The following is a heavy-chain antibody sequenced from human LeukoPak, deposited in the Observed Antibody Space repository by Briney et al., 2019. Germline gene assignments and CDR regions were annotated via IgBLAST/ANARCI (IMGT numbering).Heavy chain of an antibody. Sequence: TGGSLRLSCAASGFTFSSYSMNWVRQAPGKGLEWVSSISSSSSYIYYADSVKGRFTISRDNAKNSLYLQMNSLRAEDTAVYYCASGGHYYDSSGSYLFDYWGQGTLVTVSS. J-gene: IGHJ4*02. CDR3: ASGGHYYDSSGSYLFDY. D-gene: IGHD3-22*01. V-gene: IGHV3-21*01. CDR1: GFTFSSYS. CDR2: ISSSSSYI.